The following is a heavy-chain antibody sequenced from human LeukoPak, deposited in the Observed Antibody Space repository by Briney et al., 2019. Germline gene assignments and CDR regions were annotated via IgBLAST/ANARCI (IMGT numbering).Heavy chain of an antibody. D-gene: IGHD3-16*01. CDR2: ISWNSGSI. Sequence: GGSLRLSCAASGFTFDDYAMHWVRQAPGKGLEWVSGISWNSGSIGHADSVKGRFTISRDNAQNSLYLQMNSLRGDDTAMYYCVRDGGAGSDYWGQGSLVTVSS. V-gene: IGHV3-9*01. J-gene: IGHJ4*02. CDR1: GFTFDDYA. CDR3: VRDGGAGSDY.